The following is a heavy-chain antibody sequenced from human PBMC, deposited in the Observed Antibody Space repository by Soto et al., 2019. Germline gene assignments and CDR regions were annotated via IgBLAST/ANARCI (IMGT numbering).Heavy chain of an antibody. Sequence: HPGGSLRLSCAASGFIFNNYAQHWVRQAPGKGLEWVAVISYDGSNKYYADSVKGRFTISRDNSKNTLYLQMNSLRAEDTAVYYCARDISSGYDYYYGMDVWGQRTTVTVSS. CDR1: GFIFNNYA. D-gene: IGHD3-22*01. J-gene: IGHJ6*02. CDR2: ISYDGSNK. CDR3: ARDISSGYDYYYGMDV. V-gene: IGHV3-30-3*01.